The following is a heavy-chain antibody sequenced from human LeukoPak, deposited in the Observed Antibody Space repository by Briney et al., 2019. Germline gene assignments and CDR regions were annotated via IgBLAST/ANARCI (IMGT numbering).Heavy chain of an antibody. V-gene: IGHV3-74*01. Sequence: GGSLRLSCAASGFTFSSYWMHWVRQAPGKGLVWVSRINSDGSSTSYADSVKSRFTISRDNAKNTLYLQMNSLRAEDTAVYYCAREGIAVAGSFDYWGQGTLVTVSS. CDR3: AREGIAVAGSFDY. CDR2: INSDGSST. D-gene: IGHD6-19*01. J-gene: IGHJ4*02. CDR1: GFTFSSYW.